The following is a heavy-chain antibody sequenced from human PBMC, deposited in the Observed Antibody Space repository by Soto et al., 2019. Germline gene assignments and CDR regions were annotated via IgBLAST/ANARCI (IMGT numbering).Heavy chain of an antibody. D-gene: IGHD1-26*01. CDR2: INTGNGKT. J-gene: IGHJ3*02. V-gene: IGHV1-3*04. CDR3: ARYSGNYQDAFDI. Sequence: ASVKVSCKASGFTFTGHYIHCVRQAPGQRLEWMGWINTGNGKTKYSQKFQGRVTNTMNKPASTAYMELSSLRSEDTAVYYCARYSGNYQDAFDIWGQGTMVTVSS. CDR1: GFTFTGHY.